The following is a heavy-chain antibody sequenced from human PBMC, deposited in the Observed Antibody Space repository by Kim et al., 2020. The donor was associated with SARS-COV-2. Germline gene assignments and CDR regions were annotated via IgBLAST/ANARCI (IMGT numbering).Heavy chain of an antibody. CDR2: ISGSGGST. CDR3: AKESAARFLELLLSSVGTYGMDV. V-gene: IGHV3-23*01. Sequence: GGSLRLSCAASGFTFSSYAMSWVRQAPGKGLEWVSVISGSGGSTYYADSVKGRFTISRDNSKNTLYLQMNSLRAEDTAVYYCAKESAARFLELLLSSVGTYGMDVWGQGTTVTVSS. D-gene: IGHD3-3*01. J-gene: IGHJ6*02. CDR1: GFTFSSYA.